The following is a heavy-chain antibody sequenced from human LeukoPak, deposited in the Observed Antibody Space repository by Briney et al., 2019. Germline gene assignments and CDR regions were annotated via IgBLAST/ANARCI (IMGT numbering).Heavy chain of an antibody. CDR3: ARYGVYGSGSYWLTSYYYGMDV. Sequence: ASVKVSCKASGYTFTSYGISWVRQAPGQGREWMGWISAYNGNTNYAQKLQGRVTMTTATSTSTAYRELRSLRSDDTAVYYCARYGVYGSGSYWLTSYYYGMDVWGKGTTVTVSS. J-gene: IGHJ6*04. CDR2: ISAYNGNT. D-gene: IGHD3-10*01. CDR1: GYTFTSYG. V-gene: IGHV1-18*01.